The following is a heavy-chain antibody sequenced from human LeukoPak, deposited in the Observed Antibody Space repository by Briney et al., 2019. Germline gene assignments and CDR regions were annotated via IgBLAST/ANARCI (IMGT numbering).Heavy chain of an antibody. CDR1: GFTFSSYG. Sequence: PGGTLRLSCAASGFTFSSYGMSWVRQAPGKGLEWVSAVSSSGGTTYYADSVKGRFTISRDNSKNTLSLQMNSLRAEDTAIYYCARDPPFFSGCAFDIWGQGTMVTVSS. V-gene: IGHV3-23*01. J-gene: IGHJ3*02. CDR2: VSSSGGTT. CDR3: ARDPPFFSGCAFDI. D-gene: IGHD3-3*01.